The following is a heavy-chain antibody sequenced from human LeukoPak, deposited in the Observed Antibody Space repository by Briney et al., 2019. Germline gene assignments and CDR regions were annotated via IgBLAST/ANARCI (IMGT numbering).Heavy chain of an antibody. CDR1: GFTFSSYG. V-gene: IGHV3-30*18. D-gene: IGHD5-24*01. J-gene: IGHJ4*02. CDR2: IPYDGSNK. CDR3: AKDQEMDY. Sequence: GRSLRLSCAASGFTFSSYGMHWVRQAPGKGLEWVAVIPYDGSNKYYADSVKGRFTISRDNSKNTLYLQMNSLRAEDTAVYYCAKDQEMDYWGQGTLVTVSS.